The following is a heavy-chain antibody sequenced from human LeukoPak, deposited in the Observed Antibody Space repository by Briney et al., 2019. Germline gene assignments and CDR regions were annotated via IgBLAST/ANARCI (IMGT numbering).Heavy chain of an antibody. Sequence: GRSLRLSCAASRFTFSSYGMHWVRQAPGKGLEWVAVISYDGSNKYYADSVKGRFTISRDNSKNTLYLQMNSLRAEDTAVYYCAKDHVGATDYWGQGTLVTVSS. CDR3: AKDHVGATDY. V-gene: IGHV3-30*18. CDR1: RFTFSSYG. CDR2: ISYDGSNK. D-gene: IGHD1-26*01. J-gene: IGHJ4*02.